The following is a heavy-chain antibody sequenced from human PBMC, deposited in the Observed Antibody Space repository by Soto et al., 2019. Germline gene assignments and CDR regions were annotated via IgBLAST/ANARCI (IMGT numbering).Heavy chain of an antibody. D-gene: IGHD3-22*01. CDR1: GYTLTELS. CDR3: ATKSTQYYYDSSGYYY. CDR2: FDPEDGET. V-gene: IGHV1-24*01. Sequence: ASVKVSCKVSGYTLTELSMHWVRQAPGKGREWMGGFDPEDGETIYAQKFQGRVTMTEDTSTDTAYMELSSLRSEDTAVYYCATKSTQYYYDSSGYYYWGQGXLVTVTS. J-gene: IGHJ4*02.